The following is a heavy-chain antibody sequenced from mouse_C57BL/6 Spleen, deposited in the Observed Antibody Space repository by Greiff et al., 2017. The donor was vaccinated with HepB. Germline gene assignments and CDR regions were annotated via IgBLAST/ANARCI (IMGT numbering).Heavy chain of an antibody. CDR3: ARASITTVAYYFDY. CDR2: IYPGSGST. D-gene: IGHD1-1*01. Sequence: VQLQQPGAELVKPGASVKMSCKASGYTFTSYWITWVKQRPGQGLEWIGDIYPGSGSTNYNEKFKSKATLTVDTSSSTAYMQLSSLTSEDSAVYYCARASITTVAYYFDYWGQGTTLTVSS. J-gene: IGHJ2*01. V-gene: IGHV1-55*01. CDR1: GYTFTSYW.